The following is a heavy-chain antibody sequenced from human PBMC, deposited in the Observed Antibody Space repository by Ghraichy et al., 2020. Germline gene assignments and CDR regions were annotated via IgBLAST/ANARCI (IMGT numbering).Heavy chain of an antibody. V-gene: IGHV1-69*04. D-gene: IGHD1-26*01. CDR1: GDSFTSHA. CDR3: ARVVAGGSNWYFFEC. Sequence: SVKVSCKASGDSFTSHAIHWVRQAPGQGLDWLGRIIPICGRAKYAQPFQGRVTITTDTSTGTVYMELISLRSDDTAVYFCARVVAGGSNWYFFECWGQGTVITVSS. CDR2: IIPICGRA. J-gene: IGHJ4*01.